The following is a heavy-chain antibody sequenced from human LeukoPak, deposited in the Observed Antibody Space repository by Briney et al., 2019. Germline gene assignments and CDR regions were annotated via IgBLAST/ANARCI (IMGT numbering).Heavy chain of an antibody. V-gene: IGHV4-61*02. D-gene: IGHD3-22*01. CDR3: ASPYYYDSSGLDAFDI. CDR1: GGSISSGSYY. Sequence: SETLSLTCTVSGGSISSGSYYWTWIRQPAGKGLEWIGRIYTSGSTNYNPSLNSRVTISLDTSKNQFSLKLSSVTAADTAVYYCASPYYYDSSGLDAFDIWGQGTMVTVSS. CDR2: IYTSGST. J-gene: IGHJ3*02.